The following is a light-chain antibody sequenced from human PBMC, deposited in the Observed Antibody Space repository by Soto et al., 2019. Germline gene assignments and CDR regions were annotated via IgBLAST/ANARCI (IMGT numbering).Light chain of an antibody. CDR1: QSVSSR. CDR3: QQYDSSPRT. Sequence: EIVMTQSPGTLSLSPGERATLSCRASQSVSSRLAWYQQKPGQAPRLLISGASSRATGIPDRFSGSGSGTDFTLTISRLEPEDFAVYWCQQYDSSPRTFGQGTKVDIK. V-gene: IGKV3-20*01. CDR2: GAS. J-gene: IGKJ1*01.